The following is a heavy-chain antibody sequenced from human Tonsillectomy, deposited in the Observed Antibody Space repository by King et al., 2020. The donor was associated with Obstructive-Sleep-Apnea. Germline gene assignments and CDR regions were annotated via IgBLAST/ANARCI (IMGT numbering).Heavy chain of an antibody. V-gene: IGHV1-8*01. D-gene: IGHD2-2*01. CDR1: GYTFTSHD. CDR2: MNPNSGNA. Sequence: QLVQSGAEVKRPGASVKVSCKASGYTFTSHDINWVRQATGQGLEGMGLMNPNSGNAGFAQKFQGRVTMTRDTSISTAYMELSGLRSEDTAVYYCARVLGYCSSTSWGGVDYWGQGTLVTVSS. CDR3: ARVLGYCSSTSWGGVDY. J-gene: IGHJ4*02.